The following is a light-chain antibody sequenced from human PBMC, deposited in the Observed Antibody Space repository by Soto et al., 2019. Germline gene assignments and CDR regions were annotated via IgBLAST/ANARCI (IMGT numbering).Light chain of an antibody. V-gene: IGKV3-20*01. Sequence: EIVLTQSPATLSLSPGERATLSCRASQSVSSSYLAWYQQRPGQAPRLLIYGAASRATGIPDRFSGSSSGTAYTLTISRLEPEDVAVYYCQHYCSSHLFTFGPGTKVDIK. CDR3: QHYCSSHLFT. J-gene: IGKJ3*01. CDR1: QSVSSSY. CDR2: GAA.